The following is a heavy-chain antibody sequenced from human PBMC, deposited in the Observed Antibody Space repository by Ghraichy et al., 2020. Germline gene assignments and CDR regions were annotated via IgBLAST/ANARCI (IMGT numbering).Heavy chain of an antibody. CDR1: GGSISSSSYY. J-gene: IGHJ4*02. CDR2: IYYSGST. Sequence: SQTLSLTCTVSGGSISSSSYYWGWIRQPPGKGLEWIGSIYYSGSTYYNPSLKSRVTISVDTSKNQFSLKLSSVTAADTAVYYCARHTGITGTDFDYWGQGTLVTVSS. D-gene: IGHD1-20*01. CDR3: ARHTGITGTDFDY. V-gene: IGHV4-39*01.